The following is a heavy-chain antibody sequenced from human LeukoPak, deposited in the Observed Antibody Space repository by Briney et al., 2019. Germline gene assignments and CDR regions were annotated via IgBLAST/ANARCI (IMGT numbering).Heavy chain of an antibody. V-gene: IGHV4-39*01. CDR3: ARRLLWFGEILNGFDY. D-gene: IGHD3-10*01. CDR1: GVSISNSNYY. Sequence: SETLSLTCTVSGVSISNSNYYWGWIRQPPGKGLEWIGSIFYSGNTYYNPSLKSRVTIFVDTSKNQFSLKMSSVTAADTAVYYCARRLLWFGEILNGFDYWGQGILVTVSS. J-gene: IGHJ4*02. CDR2: IFYSGNT.